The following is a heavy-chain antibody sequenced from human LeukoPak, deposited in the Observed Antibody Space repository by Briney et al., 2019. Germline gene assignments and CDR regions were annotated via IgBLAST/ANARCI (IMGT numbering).Heavy chain of an antibody. CDR1: GGSISSYY. CDR2: IYYSGST. D-gene: IGHD3-22*01. Sequence: PSETLSLTCTVSGGSISSYYWNWIRQPPGKGLEWIGYIYYSGSTNYNPSLKSRVTISVDTFKNQFSLKLSSVTAADTAVYCCARGADSSGYYSIFYFDYWGQGTLVTVSS. V-gene: IGHV4-59*01. CDR3: ARGADSSGYYSIFYFDY. J-gene: IGHJ4*02.